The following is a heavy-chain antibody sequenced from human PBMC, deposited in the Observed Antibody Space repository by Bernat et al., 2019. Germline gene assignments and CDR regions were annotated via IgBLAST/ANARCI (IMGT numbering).Heavy chain of an antibody. CDR3: ARMLWFGEVLGLDY. V-gene: IGHV1-3*01. Sequence: QVQLVQSGAEVKKPGASVKVSCKASGYTFTSYAMHWVRQAPGQRLEWMGWINAGNGNTKYSQKFQGRVTITRDTSVSTAYMELSSLRSEDTAVYYCARMLWFGEVLGLDYWGQGTLVTVSS. CDR2: INAGNGNT. D-gene: IGHD3-10*01. J-gene: IGHJ4*02. CDR1: GYTFTSYA.